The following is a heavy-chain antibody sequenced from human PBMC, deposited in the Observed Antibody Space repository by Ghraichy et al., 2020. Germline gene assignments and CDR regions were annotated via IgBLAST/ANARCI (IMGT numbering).Heavy chain of an antibody. V-gene: IGHV1-69*13. CDR3: ALNIAAADY. CDR1: GGTFSSYA. Sequence: SVKVSCKASGGTFSSYAISWVRQAPGQGLEWMGGVIPISATANYAQKFQGRVTITADESTSTAYMELSSLRSEDTAVYYCALNIAAADYWGQGTLVTVSS. J-gene: IGHJ4*02. D-gene: IGHD6-13*01. CDR2: VIPISATA.